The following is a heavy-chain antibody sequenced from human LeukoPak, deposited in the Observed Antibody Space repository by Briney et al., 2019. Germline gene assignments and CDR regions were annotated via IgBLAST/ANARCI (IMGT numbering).Heavy chain of an antibody. D-gene: IGHD2-2*01. V-gene: IGHV3-23*01. CDR3: AKGPPQVVPAAPYYYGMDV. Sequence: GGSLRLSCAASGFTVSNNYMSWVRQAPGKGLEWVSAISGSGGSTYYADSVKGRFTISRDNSKNTLYLQMNSLRAEDTAVYYCAKGPPQVVPAAPYYYGMDVWGQGTTVTVSS. CDR1: GFTVSNNY. J-gene: IGHJ6*02. CDR2: ISGSGGST.